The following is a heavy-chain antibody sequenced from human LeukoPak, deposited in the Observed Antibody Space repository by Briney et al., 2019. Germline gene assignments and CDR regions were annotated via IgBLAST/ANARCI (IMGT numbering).Heavy chain of an antibody. Sequence: GGSLRLSCAASGFTFDDYAMHWVRQAPGKGLEWVSLISWDGGSTYYADSVKGRFTISRDNSRHTLYLQMNSLGAEDTALYYCAEDKEYSGFGPILSGYYYGMDVWGKGTTVTVSS. CDR2: ISWDGGST. D-gene: IGHD5-12*01. CDR1: GFTFDDYA. J-gene: IGHJ6*04. CDR3: AEDKEYSGFGPILSGYYYGMDV. V-gene: IGHV3-43D*04.